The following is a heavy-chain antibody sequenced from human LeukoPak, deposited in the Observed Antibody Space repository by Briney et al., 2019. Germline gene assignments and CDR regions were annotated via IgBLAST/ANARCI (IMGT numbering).Heavy chain of an antibody. CDR3: ARGITMVQGVIRWFDP. Sequence: SETLSLTCAVNGGSFSGYYWSWIRQPPGKGVEWIGEINHSGSTNYNPSLKSRVTISVDTSKNQFSLKLSSVTAADTAVYYCARGITMVQGVIRWFDPWGQGILVTVSS. V-gene: IGHV4-34*01. J-gene: IGHJ5*02. CDR1: GGSFSGYY. CDR2: INHSGST. D-gene: IGHD3-10*01.